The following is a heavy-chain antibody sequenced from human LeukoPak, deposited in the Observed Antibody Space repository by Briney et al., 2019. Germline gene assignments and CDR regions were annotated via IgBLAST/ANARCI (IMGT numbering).Heavy chain of an antibody. V-gene: IGHV1-2*02. CDR2: INPNTGGT. Sequence: ASVKVSCKASGYTLTDYYLHWVRQAPGQGLEWMGWINPNTGGTKYAQKLQGRVTMTTDTPISTAYMELSGLRSDDTAVYYCARGRHDRIAVCHIWGQGTMVTVSS. CDR1: GYTLTDYY. J-gene: IGHJ3*02. D-gene: IGHD6-19*01. CDR3: ARGRHDRIAVCHI.